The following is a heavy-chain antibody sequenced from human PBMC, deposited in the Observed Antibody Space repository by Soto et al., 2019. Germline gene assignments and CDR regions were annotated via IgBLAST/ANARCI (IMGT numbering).Heavy chain of an antibody. CDR3: AKGGDGYNYDYYYGMDV. D-gene: IGHD5-12*01. CDR2: ISGSGGST. V-gene: IGHV3-23*04. CDR1: GFTFSSYA. J-gene: IGHJ6*02. Sequence: EVQLVESGGGLVQPGGSLRLSCAASGFTFSSYAMSWVRQAPGKGLEWVSAISGSGGSTYYADSVKGRFTISRDNSKNTPYRQMNSLRAEDTAVYYCAKGGDGYNYDYYYGMDVWGQGTTVTVSS.